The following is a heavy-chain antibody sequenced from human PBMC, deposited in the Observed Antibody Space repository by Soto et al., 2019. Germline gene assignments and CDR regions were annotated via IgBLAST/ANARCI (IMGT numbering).Heavy chain of an antibody. V-gene: IGHV1-69*13. CDR3: ATGYSYGYYYYYGMDV. Sequence: SVKVSCKASGGTFSSYAISRVRQAPGQGLEWMGGIIPIFGTANYAQKFQGRVTITADESTSTAYMELSSLRSEDTAVYYCATGYSYGYYYYYGMDVWGQGTKVTVSS. CDR1: GGTFSSYA. J-gene: IGHJ6*02. D-gene: IGHD5-18*01. CDR2: IIPIFGTA.